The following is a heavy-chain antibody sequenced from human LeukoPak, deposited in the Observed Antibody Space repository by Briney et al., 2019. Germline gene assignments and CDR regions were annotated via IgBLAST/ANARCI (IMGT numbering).Heavy chain of an antibody. J-gene: IGHJ4*02. V-gene: IGHV4-34*01. CDR1: GGSFSGYY. Sequence: SETLSLTCAVYGGSFSGYYWSWIRQPPGKGLEWIGEINHSGSTNYNPSLKSRVTISVDTSKNQFSLKLSSVTAADTAVYYCARGFLRYSYGPFDYWGQGTLVTVSS. CDR3: ARGFLRYSYGPFDY. D-gene: IGHD5-18*01. CDR2: INHSGST.